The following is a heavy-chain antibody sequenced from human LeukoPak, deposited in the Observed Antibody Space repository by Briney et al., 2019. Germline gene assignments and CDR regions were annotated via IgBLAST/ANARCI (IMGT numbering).Heavy chain of an antibody. J-gene: IGHJ4*02. V-gene: IGHV5-51*01. CDR1: GYRFTNYW. CDR3: ARRRDLYSGSYYPFDY. Sequence: GESLKISCKGSGYRFTNYWVGWVRQMPGKGLEWMGIIYPGDSETRYSPSFQGQVTISADKSISTAYLQWSSLKASDTAMYYCARRRDLYSGSYYPFDYWGQGTLVTVSS. D-gene: IGHD1-26*01. CDR2: IYPGDSET.